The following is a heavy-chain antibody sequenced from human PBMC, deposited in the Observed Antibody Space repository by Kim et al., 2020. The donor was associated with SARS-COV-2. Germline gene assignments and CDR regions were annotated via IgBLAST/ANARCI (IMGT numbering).Heavy chain of an antibody. J-gene: IGHJ5*02. D-gene: IGHD3-10*01. V-gene: IGHV3-48*02. Sequence: GGSLRLSCAASGYTFSSYSMNWVRQAPGKGLEWISYITSSSSTIYYTDSVKGRFTISRDNAKNSLSLQMNSLRDEDTAVYYCVRDKSTGVRGFYLDPWGQGTLVIVSS. CDR2: ITSSSSTI. CDR1: GYTFSSYS. CDR3: VRDKSTGVRGFYLDP.